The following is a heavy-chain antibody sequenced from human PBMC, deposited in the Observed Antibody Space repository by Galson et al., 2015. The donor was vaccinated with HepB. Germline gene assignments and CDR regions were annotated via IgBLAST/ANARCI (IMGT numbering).Heavy chain of an antibody. J-gene: IGHJ5*02. CDR3: ARVRLVRGVINWFDP. Sequence: VKVSCKASGYTFTGYYMHWVRQAPVQGLEWMGWINPNSGGTNYAQKFQGRVTMTRDTSISTAYMELSRLRSDDTAVYYCARVRLVRGVINWFDPWGQGTLGT. V-gene: IGHV1-2*02. CDR2: INPNSGGT. CDR1: GYTFTGYY. D-gene: IGHD3-10*01.